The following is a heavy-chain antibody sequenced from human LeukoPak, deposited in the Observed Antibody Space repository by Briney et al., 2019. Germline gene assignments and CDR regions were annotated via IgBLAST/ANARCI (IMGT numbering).Heavy chain of an antibody. CDR1: GGSVSSGSYY. Sequence: PSETLSLTCPVSGGSVSSGSYYWNWIRQPPGKGLEWIGNIYNSGSTNYNPSLKSRVTISVDTSKNQFSLKLTSVTAADTAVYYCAKAGGYSYGYFDYWGQGTLVTVTS. V-gene: IGHV4-61*01. CDR3: AKAGGYSYGYFDY. J-gene: IGHJ4*02. CDR2: IYNSGST. D-gene: IGHD5-18*01.